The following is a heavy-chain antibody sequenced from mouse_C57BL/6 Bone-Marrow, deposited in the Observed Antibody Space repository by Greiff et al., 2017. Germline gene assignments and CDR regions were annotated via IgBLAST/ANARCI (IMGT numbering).Heavy chain of an antibody. D-gene: IGHD2-1*01. J-gene: IGHJ4*01. Sequence: VQLQQSGPELVKPGASVKMSCKASGYTFTDYNMHWVKQSHGKSLEWIGYINPNNGGTSYNQKFKGKATLTVNKSSSTAYMEIRSLTSEDSAVYYCARKGLLRTYYAMDYWGQGTSVTVSS. V-gene: IGHV1-22*01. CDR3: ARKGLLRTYYAMDY. CDR2: INPNNGGT. CDR1: GYTFTDYN.